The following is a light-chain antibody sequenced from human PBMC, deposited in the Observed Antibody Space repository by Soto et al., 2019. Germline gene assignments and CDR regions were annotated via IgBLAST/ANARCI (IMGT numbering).Light chain of an antibody. V-gene: IGLV1-40*01. CDR2: GNS. Sequence: QPVLTQPPSVSGAPGQRVTISCTGSSSNIGAGYDVHWYQQLPGTAPKLLIHGNSNRPSGVPDRFSGSKFGTSASLAITGLQAGDEADYYCQSYDSSLSGSVFGEGTKLTVL. CDR3: QSYDSSLSGSV. CDR1: SSNIGAGYD. J-gene: IGLJ2*01.